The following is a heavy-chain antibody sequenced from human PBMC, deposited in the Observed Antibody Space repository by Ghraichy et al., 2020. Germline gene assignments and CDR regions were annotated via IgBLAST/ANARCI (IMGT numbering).Heavy chain of an antibody. D-gene: IGHD5-24*01. Sequence: ASVKVSCKASGYTFTSYYMHWVRQAPGQGLEWMGIINPSGGSTSYAQKFQGRVTMTRDTSTSKVYMELSSLRSEDTAVYYCARGSRDGYNYGWYFDLWGRGTLVTVSS. CDR1: GYTFTSYY. CDR3: ARGSRDGYNYGWYFDL. V-gene: IGHV1-46*03. J-gene: IGHJ2*01. CDR2: INPSGGST.